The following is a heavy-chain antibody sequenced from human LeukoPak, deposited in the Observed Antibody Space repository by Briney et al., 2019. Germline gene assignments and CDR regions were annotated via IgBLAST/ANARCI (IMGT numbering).Heavy chain of an antibody. J-gene: IGHJ4*02. D-gene: IGHD4-23*01. CDR1: AFTFSNYW. CDR3: ARDRGYSTFDY. V-gene: IGHV3-7*01. CDR2: IKEDGSEI. Sequence: GGSLRLSCAASAFTFSNYWMSWVRQAPGKGLEWVANIKEDGSEINYVDSVKGRFTISRDNAKNLLYLQTNSLRVDDTAVYYCARDRGYSTFDYWGQGTLVTVSS.